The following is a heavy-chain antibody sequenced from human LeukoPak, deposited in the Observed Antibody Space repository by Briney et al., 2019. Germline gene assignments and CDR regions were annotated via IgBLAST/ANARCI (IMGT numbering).Heavy chain of an antibody. V-gene: IGHV3-48*01. CDR3: ARVRDTNWFDP. CDR1: GFTFSSYS. CDR2: ISSSSSTI. J-gene: IGHJ5*02. D-gene: IGHD3-22*01. Sequence: PGGSLRLSCAASGFTFSSYSMNWVRQAPGKGLEWVSYISSSSSTIYYADSVKGRFTISRDNAKNSLYLQMNSLRAEDTAVYYCARVRDTNWFDPWGQGTLVTVSS.